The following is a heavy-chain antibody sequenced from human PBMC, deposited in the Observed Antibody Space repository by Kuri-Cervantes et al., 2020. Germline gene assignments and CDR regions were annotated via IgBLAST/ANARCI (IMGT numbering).Heavy chain of an antibody. Sequence: ASVKVSCKASGYTFTGYYMHWVRQAPGQGLEWMGWINPNSGGTNYAQKFQGWVTMTRDTSISTAYMELSRLRSDDTAVYYCAKVRPIYGSGSRIPSYFDYWGQGTLVTVSS. J-gene: IGHJ4*02. D-gene: IGHD3-10*01. CDR3: AKVRPIYGSGSRIPSYFDY. V-gene: IGHV1-2*04. CDR2: INPNSGGT. CDR1: GYTFTGYY.